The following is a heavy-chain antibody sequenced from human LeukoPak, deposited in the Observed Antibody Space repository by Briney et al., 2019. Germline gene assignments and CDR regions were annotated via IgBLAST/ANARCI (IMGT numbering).Heavy chain of an antibody. CDR1: GYTLTELS. D-gene: IGHD3-3*01. V-gene: IGHV1-24*01. CDR3: ARRAGVVSPRDAFDI. J-gene: IGHJ3*02. CDR2: FDPEDGET. Sequence: GASVKVSCKVSGYTLTELSMHWVRQAPGKGLEWMGGFDPEDGETIYAQKFQGRVTMTEDTSTDTAYMELSSLRAEDTAVYYCARRAGVVSPRDAFDIWGQGTMVTVSS.